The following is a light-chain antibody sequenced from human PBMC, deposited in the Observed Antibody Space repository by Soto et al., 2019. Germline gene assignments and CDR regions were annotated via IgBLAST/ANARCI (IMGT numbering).Light chain of an antibody. V-gene: IGKV3-15*01. J-gene: IGKJ4*01. CDR3: QQYSQWPLP. Sequence: EIVMTPSPATLSVSPGERATLSCSASQSVTSNLAWYQQKPGQAPRLLMYGASTRATGIPARFGGSGSATEFTLTISSLQSEDFAVYYCQQYSQWPLPFGGGTKVDIK. CDR2: GAS. CDR1: QSVTSN.